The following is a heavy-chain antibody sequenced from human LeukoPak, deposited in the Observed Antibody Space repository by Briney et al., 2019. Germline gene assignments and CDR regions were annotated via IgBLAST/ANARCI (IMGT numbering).Heavy chain of an antibody. J-gene: IGHJ4*02. V-gene: IGHV3-23*01. CDR1: GFTFSSYA. CDR2: ISGSGGST. D-gene: IGHD3-9*01. CDR3: AKDHYDILTGYLGVFDY. Sequence: PGGSLRLSCAASGFTFSSYAMSWVRQAPGKGLEWVSAISGSGGSTYYADSVKGRFTISRDNSKNTLYLQMNSLRAEDTAVYYCAKDHYDILTGYLGVFDYWGQGTLVTVSS.